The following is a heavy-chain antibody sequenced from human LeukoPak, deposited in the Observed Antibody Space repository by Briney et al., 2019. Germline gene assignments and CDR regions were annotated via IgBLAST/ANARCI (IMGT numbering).Heavy chain of an antibody. J-gene: IGHJ6*03. Sequence: ASVKVSCKASGYTFTGYYMHWVRQAPGEGLEWMGWINPNSGGTNYAQKFHGRVTMTRDTSISTAYMELSRLRSDDTAVYYCARPAEGFFGVSDYYYMDVWGKGTTVTVSS. V-gene: IGHV1-2*02. CDR3: ARPAEGFFGVSDYYYMDV. D-gene: IGHD3-10*01. CDR1: GYTFTGYY. CDR2: INPNSGGT.